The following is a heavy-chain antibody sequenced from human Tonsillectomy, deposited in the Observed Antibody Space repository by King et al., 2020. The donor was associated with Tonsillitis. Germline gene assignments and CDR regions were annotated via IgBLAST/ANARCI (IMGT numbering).Heavy chain of an antibody. V-gene: IGHV3-30*04. J-gene: IGHJ4*02. Sequence: VQLVESGGGVVKPGRSLRLSCAASGFSFSSYAMHWVRQAPGKGLEWVAVISYSGSKKYYADSVKGRFTISRDNSKNRLYLQMNSLRAEDTAVYYCASVTPPQYYDNSGLRDDQLDFCGQGTLATVSS. CDR1: GFSFSSYA. CDR2: ISYSGSKK. CDR3: ASVTPPQYYDNSGLRDDQLDF. D-gene: IGHD3-22*01.